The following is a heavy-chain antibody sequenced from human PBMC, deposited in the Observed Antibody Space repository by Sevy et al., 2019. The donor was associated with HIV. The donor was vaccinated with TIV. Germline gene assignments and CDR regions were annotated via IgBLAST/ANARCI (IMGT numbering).Heavy chain of an antibody. CDR1: GYSFTSYW. D-gene: IGHD3-22*01. CDR2: IYPGDSDT. J-gene: IGHJ3*02. CDR3: ARQHYYYDSSGYYSQAFDI. Sequence: GESLKISCKGSGYSFTSYWIGWVRQMPGKGLEWMGIIYPGDSDTRSSPSFQGQVTISADKSISTAYLQWSSLKASDTAMYYCARQHYYYDSSGYYSQAFDIWGQGTMVTVSS. V-gene: IGHV5-51*01.